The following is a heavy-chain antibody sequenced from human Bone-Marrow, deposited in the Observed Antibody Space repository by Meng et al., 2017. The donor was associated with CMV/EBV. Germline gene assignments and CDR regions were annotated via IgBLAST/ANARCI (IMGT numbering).Heavy chain of an antibody. Sequence: GESLKISCAASGFTFSSYSMNWVRQAPGKGLEWVSYISSSSSTIYYADSVKGRFTISRDNAKNSLYLQMNSLRAEDTALYYCAKDIGRAVAGTGAYAFDIWGQGTMVTVSS. D-gene: IGHD6-19*01. CDR3: AKDIGRAVAGTGAYAFDI. J-gene: IGHJ3*02. V-gene: IGHV3-48*04. CDR1: GFTFSSYS. CDR2: ISSSSSTI.